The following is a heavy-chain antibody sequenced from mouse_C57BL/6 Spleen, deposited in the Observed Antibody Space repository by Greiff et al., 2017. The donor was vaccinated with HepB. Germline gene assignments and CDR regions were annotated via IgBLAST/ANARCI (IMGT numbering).Heavy chain of an antibody. CDR2: INPNNGGT. D-gene: IGHD1-1*01. CDR1: GYTFTDYN. V-gene: IGHV1-18*01. CDR3: ARTVYYYGSSPDPYWYFDV. J-gene: IGHJ1*03. Sequence: EVQLQESGPELVKPGASVKIPCKASGYTFTDYNMDWVKQSHGKSLEWIGDINPNNGGTIYNQKFKGKATLTVDKSSSTAYMELRSLTSEDTAVYYCARTVYYYGSSPDPYWYFDVWGTGTTVTVSS.